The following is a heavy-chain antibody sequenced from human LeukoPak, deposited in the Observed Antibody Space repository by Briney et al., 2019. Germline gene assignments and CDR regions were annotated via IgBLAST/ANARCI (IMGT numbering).Heavy chain of an antibody. V-gene: IGHV3-66*01. CDR1: GLTVNTHY. D-gene: IGHD3-10*01. Sequence: GGSLRLSCAASGLTVNTHYMTWVRQAPGKGLEWVSVMYNDGTTYYAAAVKGRFLFSRDNGKNMLFLQMDSLRPADTAVYYCARGVSASGSFDSWGQGTLVTVSS. J-gene: IGHJ4*02. CDR3: ARGVSASGSFDS. CDR2: MYNDGTT.